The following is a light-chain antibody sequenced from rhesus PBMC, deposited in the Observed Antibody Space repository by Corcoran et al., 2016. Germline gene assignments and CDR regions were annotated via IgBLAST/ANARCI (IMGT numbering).Light chain of an antibody. V-gene: IGKV1-69*01. CDR3: QQHDNSPPT. J-gene: IGKJ1*01. Sequence: DIQMTQSPSSLSVSVGDRVTITCRVSQGISNWWAWYPQKPGKALKLPIYRASNLETGVPSRVSGSGSGKDFTLPISSLHPEDIATNYCQQHDNSPPTFDQGTKVELK. CDR1: QGISNW. CDR2: RAS.